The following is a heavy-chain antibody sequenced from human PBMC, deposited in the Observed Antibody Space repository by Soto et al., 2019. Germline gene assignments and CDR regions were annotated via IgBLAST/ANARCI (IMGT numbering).Heavy chain of an antibody. CDR3: TKVGGLYDFWSGPLHFDL. D-gene: IGHD3-3*01. J-gene: IGHJ4*02. V-gene: IGHV3-9*01. Sequence: EGQLVESGGGFVQPGRFLRLSCAGSGFIFDDFALHWVRQAPGKGLEWVSGISWNSDSIGYADAVKGRFTIYRDNAKNSLYLQMNSLRVEDTALYYCTKVGGLYDFWSGPLHFDLWGQGTLVTVSS. CDR2: ISWNSDSI. CDR1: GFIFDDFA.